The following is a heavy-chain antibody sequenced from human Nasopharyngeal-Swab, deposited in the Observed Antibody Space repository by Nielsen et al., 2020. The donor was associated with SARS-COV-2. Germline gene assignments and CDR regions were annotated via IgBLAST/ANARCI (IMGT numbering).Heavy chain of an antibody. D-gene: IGHD6-13*01. V-gene: IGHV1-3*01. CDR3: ARGDHSSCWDRSYYGMDV. CDR2: INAGNGNT. J-gene: IGHJ6*02. Sequence: WVRQAPGQRLEWMGWINAGNGNTKYSQKFQGRVTITRDTSASTAYMELSSLRSEDTAVYYCARGDHSSCWDRSYYGMDVWGQGTTVTVSS.